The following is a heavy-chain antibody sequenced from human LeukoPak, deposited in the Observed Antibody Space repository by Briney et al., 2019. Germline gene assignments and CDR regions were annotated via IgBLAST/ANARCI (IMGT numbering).Heavy chain of an antibody. V-gene: IGHV4-34*01. CDR2: INHSGST. Sequence: SETLSLTCAVYGGSFSGYYWSWIRQPPGKGLEWIGEINHSGSTNYNPSLKSRVTISVDTSKNQFSLKLSSVTAADTAVYYCARRPRRSSFDNWGQGTLVTVSS. CDR1: GGSFSGYY. J-gene: IGHJ4*02. D-gene: IGHD6-13*01. CDR3: ARRPRRSSFDN.